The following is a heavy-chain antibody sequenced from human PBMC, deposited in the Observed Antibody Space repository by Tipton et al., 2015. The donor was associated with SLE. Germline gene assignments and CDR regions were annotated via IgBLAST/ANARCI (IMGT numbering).Heavy chain of an antibody. D-gene: IGHD3-10*01. CDR2: ISRSGNST. V-gene: IGHV3-48*03. CDR3: VRDAGYFDY. J-gene: IGHJ4*02. Sequence: SPRLSCAASGFSFSAYKMKWVRQAPGKGLEWVSYISRSGNSTYYADSVRGRFTISRDNAKNSLYLQMNSLRAEDTAVYYCVRDAGYFDYWGQGTLVTVSS. CDR1: GFSFSAYK.